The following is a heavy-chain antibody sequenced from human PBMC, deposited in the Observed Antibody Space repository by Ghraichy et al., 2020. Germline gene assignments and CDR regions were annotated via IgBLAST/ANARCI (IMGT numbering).Heavy chain of an antibody. CDR3: ARGGSYFEY. J-gene: IGHJ4*02. Sequence: GSLRLSCAASGFTFSSNEMNWVRQAPGKGLEWVSYISSSGSNIKYADSVKGRFTISRDNAKNSLYLQMNSLRAGDTAVYYCARGGSYFEYWGQGTLVTVSS. V-gene: IGHV3-48*03. CDR2: ISSSGSNI. D-gene: IGHD1-26*01. CDR1: GFTFSSNE.